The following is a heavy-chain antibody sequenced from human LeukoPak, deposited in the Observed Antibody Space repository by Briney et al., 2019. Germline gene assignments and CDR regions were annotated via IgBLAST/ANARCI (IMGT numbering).Heavy chain of an antibody. D-gene: IGHD3-16*01. Sequence: GWSLRLSCAASGFTFSRHWMSWVRQAPGKGLEWVANIKEDGSEKDFVDSVKGRLSISRDNDKNFLFLELNSLRAEDTAVYFCTREGVGGFDIWGQGAMVTVSS. CDR2: IKEDGSEK. CDR3: TREGVGGFDI. CDR1: GFTFSRHW. J-gene: IGHJ3*02. V-gene: IGHV3-7*01.